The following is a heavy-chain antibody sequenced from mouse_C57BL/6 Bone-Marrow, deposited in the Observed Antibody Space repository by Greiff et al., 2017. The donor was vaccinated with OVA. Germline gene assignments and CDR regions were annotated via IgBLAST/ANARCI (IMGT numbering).Heavy chain of an antibody. D-gene: IGHD2-1*01. CDR3: TRGAGYYGNDD. CDR2: IYPGDGDT. J-gene: IGHJ2*01. CDR1: GYAFSSSW. V-gene: IGHV1-82*01. Sequence: VKLLESGPELVKPGASVKISCKASGYAFSSSWMTWVKQRPGKGLEWIGRIYPGDGDTTYNGTFQGKATLTVDKSSSTAYMQLSSLTSADSAVYCGTRGAGYYGNDDWGQGTTLTVSS.